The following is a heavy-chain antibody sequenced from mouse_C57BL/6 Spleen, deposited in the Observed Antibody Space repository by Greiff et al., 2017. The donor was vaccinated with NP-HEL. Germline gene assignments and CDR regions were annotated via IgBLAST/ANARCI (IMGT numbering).Heavy chain of an antibody. D-gene: IGHD2-4*01. J-gene: IGHJ1*03. Sequence: QVQLQQPGTELVKPGASVKQSCKASGYTFTSYWMHWVKQRPGQGLEWIGNINPSNGGTNYNEKFKSKATLTVDKSSGTAYMQLSSLTSEDSAVYYCARSLRYYDYDWYFDVWGTGTTVTVSS. V-gene: IGHV1-53*01. CDR2: INPSNGGT. CDR3: ARSLRYYDYDWYFDV. CDR1: GYTFTSYW.